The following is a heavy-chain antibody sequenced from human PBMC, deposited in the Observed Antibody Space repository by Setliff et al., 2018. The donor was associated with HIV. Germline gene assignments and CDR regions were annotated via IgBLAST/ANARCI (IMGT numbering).Heavy chain of an antibody. CDR1: GFTFRSYW. CDR2: MKEDGSKK. J-gene: IGHJ6*02. D-gene: IGHD3-16*01. Sequence: PGGSLRLSCEASGFTFRSYWMSWVRQSPGKGLELVANMKEDGSKKYYVDSVKGRFTISRDNAKNSLYLQMNSLGVEDTAIYFCVRGKRYAYTSGGLDVWGQGTTVTVSS. CDR3: VRGKRYAYTSGGLDV. V-gene: IGHV3-7*01.